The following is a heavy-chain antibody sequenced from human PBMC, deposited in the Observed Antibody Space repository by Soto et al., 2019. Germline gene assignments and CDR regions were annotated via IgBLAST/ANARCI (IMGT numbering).Heavy chain of an antibody. Sequence: GGSLRLSCAASGFTFDDYAMHWVRQAPGKGLEWVSGISWNSGSIGYADSVKGRFTISRDNAKNSLYLQMNSLRAEDTALYYCAKTGTTEAYFDYWGQGTLVTVSS. D-gene: IGHD1-7*01. V-gene: IGHV3-9*01. J-gene: IGHJ4*02. CDR2: ISWNSGSI. CDR1: GFTFDDYA. CDR3: AKTGTTEAYFDY.